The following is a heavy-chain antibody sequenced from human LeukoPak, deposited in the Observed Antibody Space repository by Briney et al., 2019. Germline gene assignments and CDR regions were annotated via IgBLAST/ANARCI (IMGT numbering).Heavy chain of an antibody. CDR2: IKQDGSEK. Sequence: GGSLRLSCAVSGFTFNNYWMNWVRQAPGKGLEWVANIKQDGSEKYYVDSVKGRFTISRDNAKNSLYLQMNSLRPEDTAVYYCAKDGQLGGSSWFTLYFDFWGQGTLVTVSS. D-gene: IGHD6-13*01. CDR3: AKDGQLGGSSWFTLYFDF. CDR1: GFTFNNYW. V-gene: IGHV3-7*01. J-gene: IGHJ4*02.